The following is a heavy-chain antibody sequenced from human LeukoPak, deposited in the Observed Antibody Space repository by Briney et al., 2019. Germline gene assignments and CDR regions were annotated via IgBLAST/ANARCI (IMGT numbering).Heavy chain of an antibody. CDR3: AILGPGVPAAGLDY. Sequence: PGGSLRLSCAASGFTLSSYSMNWVRQAPGKGLEWVSYISSSGSTIYYADSVKGRFTISRDNAKNSLYLQMNSLRAEDTAVYYCAILGPGVPAAGLDYWGQGTLVTVSS. D-gene: IGHD2-2*01. CDR1: GFTLSSYS. V-gene: IGHV3-48*04. CDR2: ISSSGSTI. J-gene: IGHJ4*02.